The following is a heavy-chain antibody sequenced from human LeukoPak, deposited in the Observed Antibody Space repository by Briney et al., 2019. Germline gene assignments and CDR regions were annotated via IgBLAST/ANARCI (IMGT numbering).Heavy chain of an antibody. CDR1: GFTFSTHW. CDR3: ASGRAAHLFDY. V-gene: IGHV3-7*01. D-gene: IGHD6-6*01. Sequence: GGSLRLSCAASGFTFSTHWMIWVRQAPGKGREWVANIKQDGSETYYVDSVMGRFTISRDNAKNSVYLQMNSPRAEDTAVYYCASGRAAHLFDYWGQGTLVTVSS. CDR2: IKQDGSET. J-gene: IGHJ4*02.